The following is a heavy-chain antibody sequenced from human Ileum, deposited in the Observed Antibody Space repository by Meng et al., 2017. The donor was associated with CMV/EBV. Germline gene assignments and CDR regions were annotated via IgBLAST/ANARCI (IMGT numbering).Heavy chain of an antibody. CDR3: ARVGPDSGYDFDY. D-gene: IGHD5-12*01. Sequence: GGSLRLSCAASGFSFSDCSMSWVRQSPGKGLEWIAYITGRSYYIYYADSVEGRFTISRDNAENSLYLQLSSLRAEDTGVYYCARVGPDSGYDFDYWGQGTLVTVSS. J-gene: IGHJ4*02. CDR1: GFSFSDCS. V-gene: IGHV3-21*05. CDR2: ITGRSYYI.